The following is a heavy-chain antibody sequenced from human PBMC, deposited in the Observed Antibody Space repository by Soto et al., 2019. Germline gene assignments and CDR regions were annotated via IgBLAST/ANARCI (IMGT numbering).Heavy chain of an antibody. Sequence: PSWTLSLTCAMSGDSVSGNTAAWNWIRSSPSRGLEWLGRTYYRSNWRHDYAVSVKSRITVNPDTSKNHFSLQLNSVTPDDTAVYYCARGVAGTGFDLWGQGTRVTVSS. V-gene: IGHV6-1*01. CDR1: GDSVSGNTAA. CDR2: TYYRSNWRH. D-gene: IGHD6-19*01. J-gene: IGHJ4*02. CDR3: ARGVAGTGFDL.